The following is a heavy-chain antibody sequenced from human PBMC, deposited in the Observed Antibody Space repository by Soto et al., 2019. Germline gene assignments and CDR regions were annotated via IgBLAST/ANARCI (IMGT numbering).Heavy chain of an antibody. CDR2: IRGNGGST. CDR1: GFIFSYSA. Sequence: GGSLRLSCGASGFIFSYSAMSWVRQAPGKELEWVSSIRGNGGSTYYRDSVKGRFTISRDDSKDTLFLQMNSLRAEDTAVYYCAEISYDNSGYFSWGQGTLVTVSS. CDR3: AEISYDNSGYFS. D-gene: IGHD3-22*01. J-gene: IGHJ5*02. V-gene: IGHV3-23*01.